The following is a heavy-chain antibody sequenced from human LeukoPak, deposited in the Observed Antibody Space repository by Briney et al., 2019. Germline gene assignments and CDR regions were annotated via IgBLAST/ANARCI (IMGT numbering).Heavy chain of an antibody. V-gene: IGHV1-24*01. D-gene: IGHD3-22*01. CDR2: FDPEDGET. CDR3: ARPEYYYDSSGYYF. CDR1: GYTLTELS. Sequence: ASVKVSCKVSGYTLTELSMHWVRQAPGKGLEWMGGFDPEDGETIYAQKFQGRVTITRDTSASTAYMELSSLRSEDTAVYYCARPEYYYDSSGYYFWGQGTLVTVSS. J-gene: IGHJ4*02.